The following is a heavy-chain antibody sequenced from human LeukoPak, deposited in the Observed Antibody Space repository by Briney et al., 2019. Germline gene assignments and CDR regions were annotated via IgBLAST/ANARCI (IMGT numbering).Heavy chain of an antibody. CDR2: ISPNSGGT. Sequence: ASVKVSCKTSGYTFTGYSIHWVRQPPGPGPEWMGWISPNSGGTNYAQTFNDRCRMTMVTYINTAYRELSRLRSNDTAVYYCVRDGSFEIWGQGTMVTVSS. D-gene: IGHD3-10*01. CDR3: VRDGSFEI. V-gene: IGHV1-2*02. CDR1: GYTFTGYS. J-gene: IGHJ3*02.